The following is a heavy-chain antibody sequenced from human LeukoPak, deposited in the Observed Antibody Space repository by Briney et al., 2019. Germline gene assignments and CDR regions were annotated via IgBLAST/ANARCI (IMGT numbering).Heavy chain of an antibody. CDR3: ARVGDYGDYGDY. V-gene: IGHV1-2*02. Sequence: ASVKVSCKASGYTFNGYYMHWVRQAPGQGLEWMGWINPNSGGTNYAQKFQGRVTMTRDTSISTAYMELSRLRSDDTAVYYCARVGDYGDYGDYWGQRTLVTVSS. CDR1: GYTFNGYY. D-gene: IGHD4-17*01. J-gene: IGHJ4*02. CDR2: INPNSGGT.